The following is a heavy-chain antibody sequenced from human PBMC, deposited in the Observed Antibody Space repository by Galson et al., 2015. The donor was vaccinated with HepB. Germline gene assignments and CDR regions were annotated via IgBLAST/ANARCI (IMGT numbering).Heavy chain of an antibody. Sequence: SLRLSCAASGFTFSSYSMSWVRQAPGKGLEWVANIKQDGSEKYYVDSVKGRFTISRDNAKNSLYLQMNSLRAEDTAVYYCAREDTMVRGVIIREGMLDYWGQGTLVTVSS. CDR1: GFTFSSYS. CDR2: IKQDGSEK. V-gene: IGHV3-7*03. CDR3: AREDTMVRGVIIREGMLDY. J-gene: IGHJ4*02. D-gene: IGHD3-10*01.